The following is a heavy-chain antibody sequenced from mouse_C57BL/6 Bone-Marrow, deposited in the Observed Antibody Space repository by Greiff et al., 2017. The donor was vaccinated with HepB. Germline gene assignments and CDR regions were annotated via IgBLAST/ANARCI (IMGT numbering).Heavy chain of an antibody. CDR3: ARGLLRSLYAMDY. V-gene: IGHV1-50*01. CDR1: GYTFTSYW. D-gene: IGHD1-1*01. J-gene: IGHJ4*01. Sequence: QVQLQQPGAELVKPGASVKLSCKASGYTFTSYWMQWVKQRPGQGLEWIGEIDPSDSYTNYNQKFKGKATLTVDTSSRTAYMQLSSLTSEDSAVYYCARGLLRSLYAMDYWGQGTSVTVSS. CDR2: IDPSDSYT.